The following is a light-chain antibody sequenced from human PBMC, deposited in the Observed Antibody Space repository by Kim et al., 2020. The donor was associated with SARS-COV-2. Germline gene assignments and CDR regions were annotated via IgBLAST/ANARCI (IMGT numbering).Light chain of an antibody. CDR1: SGSIASTV. V-gene: IGLV6-57*03. CDR2: EDK. J-gene: IGLJ3*02. Sequence: GKNVTISCTRTSGSIASTVKQWYQQRPGSAPALVIYEDKRRPSGVPGRFSGSIDSSSNSASLTISGLETADEADYYCQSYDPTSRVFGGGTQLTVL. CDR3: QSYDPTSRV.